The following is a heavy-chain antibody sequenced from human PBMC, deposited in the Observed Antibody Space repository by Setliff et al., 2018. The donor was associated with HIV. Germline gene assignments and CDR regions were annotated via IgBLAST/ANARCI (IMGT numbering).Heavy chain of an antibody. CDR1: GGSISTSNYY. V-gene: IGHV4-61*05. Sequence: SETLSLTCTVSGGSISTSNYYWGWIRQPPGKGLEWIGYIHSTGRTNYSPSLKSRVTTSVDTSKNHFSLRLRSVTAADTAVYYCARLSVVIHDTFDVWGHGTMVTVSS. CDR2: IHSTGRT. J-gene: IGHJ3*01. CDR3: ARLSVVIHDTFDV. D-gene: IGHD3-22*01.